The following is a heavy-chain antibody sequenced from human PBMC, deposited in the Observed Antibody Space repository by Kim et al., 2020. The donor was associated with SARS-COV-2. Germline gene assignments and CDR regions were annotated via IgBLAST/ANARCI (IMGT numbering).Heavy chain of an antibody. CDR2: IYYSGST. CDR1: GGSISSYY. V-gene: IGHV4-59*13. D-gene: IGHD2-15*01. CDR3: ARLVVGYCSGGSCPRWFDP. J-gene: IGHJ5*02. Sequence: SETLSLTCTVSGGSISSYYWSWIRQPPGKGLEWIGYIYYSGSTNYNPSLKSRVTISVDTSKNQFSLKLSSVTAADTAVYYCARLVVGYCSGGSCPRWFDPWGQGTLVTVSS.